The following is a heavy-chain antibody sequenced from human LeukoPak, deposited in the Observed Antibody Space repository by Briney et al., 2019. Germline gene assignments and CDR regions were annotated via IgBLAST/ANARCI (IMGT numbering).Heavy chain of an antibody. Sequence: GGSLRLSCAASGFTFSSYWMHWVRQAPGKGLVWVSRINSDGSSTSYADSVKGRFTISRDNAKNTLYLQMNSLRAEDTAVYYCAKAEFCSGGSCHNYWGQGTLVTVSS. CDR2: INSDGSST. D-gene: IGHD2-15*01. V-gene: IGHV3-74*01. CDR1: GFTFSSYW. CDR3: AKAEFCSGGSCHNY. J-gene: IGHJ4*02.